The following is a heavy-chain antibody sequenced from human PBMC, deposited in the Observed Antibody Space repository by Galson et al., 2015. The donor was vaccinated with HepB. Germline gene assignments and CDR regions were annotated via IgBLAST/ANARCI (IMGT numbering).Heavy chain of an antibody. CDR2: ISTNGGST. J-gene: IGHJ3*01. D-gene: IGHD3-22*01. Sequence: SLRLSCAASGFTFSSHSLHWVRQAPGKGLEYVSTISTNGGSTKYANSVKGRFTISRDNSKNTLYLQMGSLRAEDMAVYYCARDFYDISGYRSYAFDLWGQGTMVTVSS. CDR1: GFTFSSHS. V-gene: IGHV3-64*01. CDR3: ARDFYDISGYRSYAFDL.